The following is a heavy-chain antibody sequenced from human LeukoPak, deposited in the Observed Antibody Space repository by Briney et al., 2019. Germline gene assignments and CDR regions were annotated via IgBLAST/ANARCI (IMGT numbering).Heavy chain of an antibody. V-gene: IGHV4-59*01. D-gene: IGHD3-9*01. CDR2: IFHSGST. J-gene: IGHJ3*02. CDR1: DGSISSYY. Sequence: SETLSLSCTVSDGSISSYYWDWIRQPPVKELEWIGNIFHSGSTNYNPSLKSRVTISVDTSKNQFSLKLNSVTAADTAIYYCARDGAVDILTGYGAFYIWGQGTMVIVS. CDR3: ARDGAVDILTGYGAFYI.